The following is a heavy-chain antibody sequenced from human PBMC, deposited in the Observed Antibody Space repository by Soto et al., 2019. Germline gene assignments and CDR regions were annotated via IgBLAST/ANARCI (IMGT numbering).Heavy chain of an antibody. J-gene: IGHJ2*01. CDR2: ISGSGGST. D-gene: IGHD1-7*01. V-gene: IGHV3-23*01. CDR1: GFTFSSYA. Sequence: EVQLLESGGGLVQPGGSLRLSGAASGFTFSSYAMSWVRQAPGKGLEWVSAISGSGGSTYYADSVKGRFTISRDNSKNPLYLQMKSLRAEDTAVYYCAKSLGQTTVSYFYLWGRGTLVTVSS. CDR3: AKSLGQTTVSYFYL.